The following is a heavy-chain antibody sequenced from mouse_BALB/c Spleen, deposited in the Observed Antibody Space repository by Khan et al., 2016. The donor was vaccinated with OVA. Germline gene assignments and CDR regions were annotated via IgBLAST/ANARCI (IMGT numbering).Heavy chain of an antibody. CDR3: ARLAFYYNSEGFAY. CDR2: ISTGGTYT. J-gene: IGHJ3*01. Sequence: DVQLVESGGDLVKPGGSLQLSCATSGFTFSTYGMSWVRQTPDKRLEWVATISTGGTYTYYPDSVKGRFTISRDNAKNTLYLQLSSLKSEDTAIYYCARLAFYYNSEGFAYWGQGTLVTVSA. D-gene: IGHD1-1*02. CDR1: GFTFSTYG. V-gene: IGHV5-6*01.